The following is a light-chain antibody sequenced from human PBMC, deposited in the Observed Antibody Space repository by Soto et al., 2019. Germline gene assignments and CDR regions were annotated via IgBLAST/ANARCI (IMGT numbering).Light chain of an antibody. CDR3: SSYSSNNILSYV. CDR1: SNDVGGYKY. CDR2: EVN. J-gene: IGLJ1*01. Sequence: QSALTQPASVSGAPGQSITISCTGTSNDVGGYKYVSWYQQLPGTAPKLIMFEVNNRPSGVSDRFSGSRSANTASLTISGLQAQDEADYYCSSYSSNNILSYVFGTGTKLTVL. V-gene: IGLV2-14*03.